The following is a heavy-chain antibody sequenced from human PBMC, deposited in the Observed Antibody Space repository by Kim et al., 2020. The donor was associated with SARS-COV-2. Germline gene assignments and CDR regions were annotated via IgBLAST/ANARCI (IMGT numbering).Heavy chain of an antibody. CDR3: AKDMSYGSGPRDGMDV. V-gene: IGHV3-9*01. CDR2: ISWNSGSI. Sequence: GGSLRLSCAASGFTFGDYAMHWVRQAPGKGLEWVSGISWNSGSIGYADSVKGRFTISRDNAKNSLYLQMNSLRAEDTALYYCAKDMSYGSGPRDGMDVWGQGTTVTVSS. J-gene: IGHJ6*02. CDR1: GFTFGDYA. D-gene: IGHD3-10*01.